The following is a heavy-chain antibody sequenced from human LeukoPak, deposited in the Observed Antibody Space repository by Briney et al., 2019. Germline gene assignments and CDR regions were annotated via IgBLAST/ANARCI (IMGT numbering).Heavy chain of an antibody. V-gene: IGHV3-20*04. J-gene: IGHJ4*02. CDR3: ARAPLYNWNYGGFGDY. CDR1: GFTFDDYG. CDR2: INWNGGST. Sequence: PGGSLRLSCAASGFTFDDYGMSWVRQAPGKGLEWVSGINWNGGSTGYADSVKGQFTISRDNAKNSLYLQMNSLRAEDTALYYCARAPLYNWNYGGFGDYWGQGTLVTVSS. D-gene: IGHD1-7*01.